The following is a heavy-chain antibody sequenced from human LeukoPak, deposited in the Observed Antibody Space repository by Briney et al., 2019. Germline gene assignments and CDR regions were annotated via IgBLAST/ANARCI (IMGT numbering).Heavy chain of an antibody. D-gene: IGHD3-22*01. CDR3: ARDEYYYDSSGYDA. CDR1: GFTFSSYG. CDR2: IWYDGSNK. Sequence: GRSLRLSCAASGFTFSSYGMHWVRQGPGKGLEWVASIWYDGSNKYYADSVKGRFTISRDNSKNTLYLQMNSLRAEDTAVYYCARDEYYYDSSGYDAWGQGTLVTVSS. V-gene: IGHV3-33*01. J-gene: IGHJ5*02.